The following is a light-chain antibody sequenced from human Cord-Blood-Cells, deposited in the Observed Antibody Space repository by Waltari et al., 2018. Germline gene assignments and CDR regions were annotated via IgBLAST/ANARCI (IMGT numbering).Light chain of an antibody. CDR1: SSNIGSTH. Sequence: QSVLTQPPSASGTPGQRVTISCSGRSSNIGSTHVYWYQQLPGPAPKLLIYRNNTRPSGVPDRFSGSKSGTSASLAISGLRSEDEADYYCAAWDDSLSGWVFGGGTKLTVL. CDR2: RNN. V-gene: IGLV1-47*01. J-gene: IGLJ3*02. CDR3: AAWDDSLSGWV.